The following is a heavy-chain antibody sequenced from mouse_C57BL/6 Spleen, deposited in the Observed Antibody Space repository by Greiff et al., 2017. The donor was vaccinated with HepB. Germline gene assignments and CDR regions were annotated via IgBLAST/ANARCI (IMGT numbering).Heavy chain of an antibody. CDR2: ISTGGSYT. V-gene: IGHV5-6*01. CDR1: GFTFSSYG. D-gene: IGHD1-1*01. Sequence: DVQLQQPGGDLVKPGGSLKLSCAASGFTFSSYGMPWVRQTPDKRLEWVATISTGGSYTYYPDSVKGRFTISRDNAKKTLYLQMSSLKSEDTAMYYCASPTVVAPYCAMDYWGQGTSVTVSS. J-gene: IGHJ4*01. CDR3: ASPTVVAPYCAMDY.